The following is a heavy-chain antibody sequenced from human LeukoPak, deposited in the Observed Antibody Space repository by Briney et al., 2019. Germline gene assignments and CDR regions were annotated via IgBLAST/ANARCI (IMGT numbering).Heavy chain of an antibody. CDR1: GGSISSYY. CDR2: IYYSGST. Sequence: SETQSLTCTVSGGSISSYYWSWIRQPPGKGLEWIGYIYYSGSTNYNPSLKSRVTISVDTSKNQFSLKLSSVTAADTAVYYCARGLYGDYGVDYWGQGTLATVSS. V-gene: IGHV4-59*01. J-gene: IGHJ4*02. CDR3: ARGLYGDYGVDY. D-gene: IGHD4-17*01.